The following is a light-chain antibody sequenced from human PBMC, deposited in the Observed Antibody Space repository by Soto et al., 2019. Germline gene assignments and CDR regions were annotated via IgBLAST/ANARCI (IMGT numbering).Light chain of an antibody. CDR3: QHGHNWPLT. Sequence: EIVMTQSPATLSVSPGERATLSCRASQSISTELAWYQQKPGQPPRLLIYSASTRATGVPARFTGSGSGSGFNLTNTGLQSDDFAVYYCQHGHNWPLTFGQGTRLEI. V-gene: IGKV3-15*01. CDR2: SAS. J-gene: IGKJ2*01. CDR1: QSISTE.